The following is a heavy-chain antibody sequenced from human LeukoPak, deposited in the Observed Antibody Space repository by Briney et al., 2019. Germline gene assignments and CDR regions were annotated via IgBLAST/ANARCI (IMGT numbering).Heavy chain of an antibody. CDR3: AGDGPGGSSWYGPLDY. V-gene: IGHV3-33*01. J-gene: IGHJ4*02. D-gene: IGHD6-13*01. CDR2: IWYDGSNK. CDR1: GFTFSSYG. Sequence: GGSLRLSCAASGFTFSSYGMHWVRQAPGKGLEWVAVIWYDGSNKYYADSVKGRFTVSRGNSKNTLYLQMNSLRAEDTAVYYCAGDGPGGSSWYGPLDYWGQGTLVTVSS.